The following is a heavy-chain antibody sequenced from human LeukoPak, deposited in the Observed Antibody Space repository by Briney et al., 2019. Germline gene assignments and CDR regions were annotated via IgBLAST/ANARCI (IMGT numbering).Heavy chain of an antibody. J-gene: IGHJ4*02. CDR2: IKQDGGEK. CDR1: GFAFSSYW. D-gene: IGHD5-18*01. Sequence: GGSLRLSCVASGFAFSSYWMSWVRQAPGKGLEWVANIKQDGGEKYYVDSVKGRFTISRDNAKNSLFLQMNSLRVEDTAVYYCAKAIYSYLDYWGQGTLVTVSS. CDR3: AKAIYSYLDY. V-gene: IGHV3-7*01.